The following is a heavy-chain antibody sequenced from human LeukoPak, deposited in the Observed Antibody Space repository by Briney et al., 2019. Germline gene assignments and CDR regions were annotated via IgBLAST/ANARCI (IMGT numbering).Heavy chain of an antibody. Sequence: SETLSLTCAVYGGSFSGYYWSWIRQPPGKGLEWIGEINHSGSTNYNPSLKSRVTISVDTSKNQFSLKLSSVTAADPAVYYCARGVPIFGVVSTAFRFDPWGQGTLVTVSS. CDR1: GGSFSGYY. CDR2: INHSGST. V-gene: IGHV4-34*01. D-gene: IGHD3-3*01. CDR3: ARGVPIFGVVSTAFRFDP. J-gene: IGHJ5*02.